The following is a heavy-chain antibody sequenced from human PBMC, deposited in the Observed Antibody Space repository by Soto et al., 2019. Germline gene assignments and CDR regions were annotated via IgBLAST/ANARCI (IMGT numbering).Heavy chain of an antibody. CDR2: IYSGGST. D-gene: IGHD5-18*01. V-gene: IGHV3-53*04. J-gene: IGHJ4*02. Sequence: EVQLVESGGGLVQPGGSLRLSCAASGFTVSSNYMSWVRQAPGKGLGWVSVIYSGGSTYYADSVKGRFTISRHNSKNTLYLQMNSLRAEDTAVYYCATTPPSDTAMVFDYWGQGTLVTVSS. CDR3: ATTPPSDTAMVFDY. CDR1: GFTVSSNY.